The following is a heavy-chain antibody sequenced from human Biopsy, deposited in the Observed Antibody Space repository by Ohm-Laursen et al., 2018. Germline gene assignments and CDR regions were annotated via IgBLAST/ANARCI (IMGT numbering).Heavy chain of an antibody. CDR3: ARRSAANWYFNL. Sequence: SETLSLTCTVTDKSINKYYWSWLRQPAGKGLEYIGRILFSGDTNPAYNPSLKSRVTMSLDTSNNQLSLRLRSATAADAAVYYCARRSAANWYFNLWGRGTLVTVSS. CDR2: ILFSGDT. J-gene: IGHJ2*01. V-gene: IGHV4-4*07. CDR1: DKSINKYY. D-gene: IGHD6-25*01.